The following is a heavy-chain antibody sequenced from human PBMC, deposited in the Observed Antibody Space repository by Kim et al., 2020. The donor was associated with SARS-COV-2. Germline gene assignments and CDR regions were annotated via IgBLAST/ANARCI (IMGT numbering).Heavy chain of an antibody. CDR1: GFTFRSYW. V-gene: IGHV3-7*03. Sequence: GGSLRLSCGVYGFTFRSYWMSWVRQAPGKGLEWVATIKEDGSVKQYVDSVKGRFTISRDNARNSLYLQMSSLRADDTAVYYCARDGILSYTSSWDYWGPGALVTVSS. CDR2: IKEDGSVK. CDR3: ARDGILSYTSSWDY. D-gene: IGHD6-13*01. J-gene: IGHJ4*02.